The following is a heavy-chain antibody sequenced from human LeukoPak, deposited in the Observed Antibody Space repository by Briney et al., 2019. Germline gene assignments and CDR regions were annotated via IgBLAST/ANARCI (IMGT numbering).Heavy chain of an antibody. CDR2: ISGSGGST. V-gene: IGHV3-23*01. CDR1: GFTFSSYG. Sequence: GGSLRLSCAASGFTFSSYGMSWVRQAPGKGLEWVSAISGSGGSTYYADSVKGRFTISRDNAKNSLYLQMNSLRVEDTAIYYCARDPYNGAYSEGYYYYYMDVWGKGTTVTVSS. J-gene: IGHJ6*03. CDR3: ARDPYNGAYSEGYYYYYMDV. D-gene: IGHD1-1*01.